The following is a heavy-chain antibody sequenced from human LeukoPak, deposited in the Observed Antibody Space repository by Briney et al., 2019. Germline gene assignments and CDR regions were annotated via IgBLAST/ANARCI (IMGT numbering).Heavy chain of an antibody. Sequence: GGSLRPSCADSGFTFSSYALHGVRQAPGKGLEWVALISYDGTNKYYADSVKGRFTISRDNAKNSLYLQMNSLRAEDTAVYYCAELGITMIGGVWGKGTTVTISS. CDR2: ISYDGTNK. CDR1: GFTFSSYA. CDR3: AELGITMIGGV. J-gene: IGHJ6*04. V-gene: IGHV3-30*04. D-gene: IGHD3-10*02.